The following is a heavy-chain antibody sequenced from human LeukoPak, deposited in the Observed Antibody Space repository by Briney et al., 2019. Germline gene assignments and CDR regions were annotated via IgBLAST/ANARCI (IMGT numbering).Heavy chain of an antibody. CDR1: GYTFTGYY. D-gene: IGHD2-2*01. Sequence: ASVTVSCKPSGYTFTGYYMHWVRQAPGQGLEWMGWINPNSGGTNYAQKFQGRVTMTRDTSISTAYMELSRLRSDDTAVYYCARPHRYCSSTSCFYYWGQGTLVTVSS. CDR2: INPNSGGT. CDR3: ARPHRYCSSTSCFYY. J-gene: IGHJ4*02. V-gene: IGHV1-2*02.